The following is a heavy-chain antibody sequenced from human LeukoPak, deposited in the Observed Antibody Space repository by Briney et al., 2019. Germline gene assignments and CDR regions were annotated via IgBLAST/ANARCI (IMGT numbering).Heavy chain of an antibody. V-gene: IGHV3-23*01. CDR1: GFTFSSYG. CDR2: ISGSGGST. D-gene: IGHD5-12*01. CDR3: AKSGWLQDYFDY. J-gene: IGHJ4*02. Sequence: GGTLRLSCAASGFTFSSYGMSWVRQAPGKGLEWVSAISGSGGSTYYADSVKGRFTISRDNSKNTLYLQMNSLRAEDTAVYYCAKSGWLQDYFDYWGQGTLVTVSS.